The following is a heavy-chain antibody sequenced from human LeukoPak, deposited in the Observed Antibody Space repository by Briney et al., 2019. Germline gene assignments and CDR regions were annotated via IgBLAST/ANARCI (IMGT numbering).Heavy chain of an antibody. Sequence: PGGSLRLSCAASGFTFSTYGIHWARQAPGKGLEWVAFIRYDGSKTHYADSVKGRFTISRDNSKNMVYLQMNSLRSEDTAVYYCAKDQGLVGAPVSYYYMDVWGKGTTVTVSS. V-gene: IGHV3-30*02. J-gene: IGHJ6*03. CDR3: AKDQGLVGAPVSYYYMDV. CDR1: GFTFSTYG. D-gene: IGHD1-26*01. CDR2: IRYDGSKT.